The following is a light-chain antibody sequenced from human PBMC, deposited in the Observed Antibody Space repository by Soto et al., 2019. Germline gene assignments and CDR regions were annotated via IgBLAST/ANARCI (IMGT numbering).Light chain of an antibody. CDR1: QSVSDSY. CDR2: AS. V-gene: IGKV3-20*01. Sequence: EIVLTQSPGTLSLSPGERATLSCRASQSVSDSYLAWYQQKPGQAPRLLIYASSRATGIPDWFSGSGSGTDFTLTISRLEPADFAVYYCQHYGTSALFGPGTKVDIK. CDR3: QHYGTSAL. J-gene: IGKJ3*01.